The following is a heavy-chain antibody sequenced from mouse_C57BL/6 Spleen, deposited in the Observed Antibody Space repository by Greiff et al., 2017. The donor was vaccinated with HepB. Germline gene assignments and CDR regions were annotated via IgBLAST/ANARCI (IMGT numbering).Heavy chain of an antibody. CDR2: IYPGDGDT. D-gene: IGHD2-4*01. V-gene: IGHV1-82*01. J-gene: IGHJ4*01. Sequence: VKLVESGPELVKPGASVKISCKASGYAFSSSWMNWVKQRPGKGLEWIGRIYPGDGDTNYNGKFKGKATLTADKSSSTAYMQLSSLTSEDSAVYFCARGLPYYYAMDYWGQGTSVTVSS. CDR1: GYAFSSSW. CDR3: ARGLPYYYAMDY.